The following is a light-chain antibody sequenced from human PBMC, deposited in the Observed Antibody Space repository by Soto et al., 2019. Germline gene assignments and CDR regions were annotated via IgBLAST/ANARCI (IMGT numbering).Light chain of an antibody. V-gene: IGKV3-15*01. Sequence: MTQSPSTLSASVGDRVTITCRASQSISSSLAWYQQKPGQAPRLLIYGASTRATGIPPRFSGSGSGTEFTLTISSLQSEDFAVYYCQQYNNWPPWTFGQGTKVDI. CDR1: QSISSS. J-gene: IGKJ1*01. CDR3: QQYNNWPPWT. CDR2: GAS.